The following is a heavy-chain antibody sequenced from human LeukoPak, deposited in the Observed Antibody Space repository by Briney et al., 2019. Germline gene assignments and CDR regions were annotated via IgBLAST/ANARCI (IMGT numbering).Heavy chain of an antibody. D-gene: IGHD5-24*01. CDR3: AKDNNGYNYPSCFDY. CDR2: ISGSGGST. J-gene: IGHJ4*02. V-gene: IGHV3-23*01. Sequence: GGSLRLSCAASGFTFSSYAMSWVRQAPGKGLECVSAISGSGGSTYYADSVKGRFTISRDNSKNTLYLQMNSLRAEDTAVYYCAKDNNGYNYPSCFDYWGQGTLVTVSS. CDR1: GFTFSSYA.